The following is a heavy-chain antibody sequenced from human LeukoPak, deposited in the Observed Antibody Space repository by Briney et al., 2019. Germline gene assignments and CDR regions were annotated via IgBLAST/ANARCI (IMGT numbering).Heavy chain of an antibody. V-gene: IGHV3-21*01. Sequence: GGSLRLSCAASGFTFSNYSMNWVRQAPGKGLEWVSSISSSSSYIYYADSVKGRFTISRDNAKNSLYLQMNSLRAEDTAVYYCARGPYGGNSPFDYWGQGTLVTVSS. CDR3: ARGPYGGNSPFDY. J-gene: IGHJ4*02. D-gene: IGHD4-23*01. CDR2: ISSSSSYI. CDR1: GFTFSNYS.